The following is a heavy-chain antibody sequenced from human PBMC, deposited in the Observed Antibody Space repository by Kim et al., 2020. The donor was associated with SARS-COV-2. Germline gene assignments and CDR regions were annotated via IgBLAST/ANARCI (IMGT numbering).Heavy chain of an antibody. CDR1: GGSISSSSYY. CDR3: ARHAVGSSGQYLDY. D-gene: IGHD3-22*01. V-gene: IGHV4-39*01. CDR2: IYYSGST. J-gene: IGHJ4*02. Sequence: SETLSLTCTVSGGSISSSSYYWGWIRQPPGKGLEWIGSIYYSGSTYYNPSLKSRVTISVDTSKNQFSLKLSSVTAADTAVYYCARHAVGSSGQYLDYWGQGTLVTVSS.